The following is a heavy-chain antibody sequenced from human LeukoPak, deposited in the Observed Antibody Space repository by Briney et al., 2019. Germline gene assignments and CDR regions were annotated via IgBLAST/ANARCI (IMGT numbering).Heavy chain of an antibody. Sequence: GGSLRLSCTVSGFKFTDYAMAWVRQAPGKGPQWVALISNDGIGKSEVDSVKGRFTVSRDDSKNTLYLQMNSLRTEDTAVYYCAREIGSSGRAGFFDYWGQGTLVTVSS. CDR1: GFKFTDYA. J-gene: IGHJ4*02. V-gene: IGHV3-30-3*01. CDR2: ISNDGIGK. D-gene: IGHD6-19*01. CDR3: AREIGSSGRAGFFDY.